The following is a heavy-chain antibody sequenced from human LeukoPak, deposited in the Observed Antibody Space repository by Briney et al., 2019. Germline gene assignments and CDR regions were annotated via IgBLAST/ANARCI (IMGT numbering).Heavy chain of an antibody. J-gene: IGHJ4*02. CDR2: IYYSGST. V-gene: IGHV4-39*07. CDR3: ARGYWDFWSGYYIGVSFDY. CDR1: GGSISSSSYY. D-gene: IGHD3-3*01. Sequence: SETLSLTCTVSGGSISSSSYYWGWIRQPPGKGLEWIGSIYYSGSTYYNPSLKSRDTISVDTSKNQFSLKLSSVTAADTAVYYCARGYWDFWSGYYIGVSFDYWGQGTLVTVSS.